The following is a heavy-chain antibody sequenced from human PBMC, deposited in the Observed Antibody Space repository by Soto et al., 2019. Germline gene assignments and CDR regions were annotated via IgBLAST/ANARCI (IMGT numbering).Heavy chain of an antibody. Sequence: ASVKVSCKASGYTFTSYGISWVRQAPGQGLEWMGWISAYNGNTNYAQKLQGRVTMTTDTSTSTAYMELRSLRSDDTAVYYCARVAGSQDYYYGMDVWVQGTTVTVSS. CDR3: ARVAGSQDYYYGMDV. V-gene: IGHV1-18*01. CDR1: GYTFTSYG. CDR2: ISAYNGNT. D-gene: IGHD6-13*01. J-gene: IGHJ6*02.